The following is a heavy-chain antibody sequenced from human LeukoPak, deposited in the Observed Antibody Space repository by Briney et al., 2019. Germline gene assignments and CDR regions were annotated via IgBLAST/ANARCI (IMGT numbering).Heavy chain of an antibody. CDR3: ARDALCSGGTCLYGMDV. CDR1: GFTFNTYS. CDR2: ISVDSNYL. Sequence: GGSLRLSCAASGFTFNTYSMNWVRQAPGKGLEWVSSISVDSNYLYYVDSLRRRFTVSRDNTRNSLYLQMNSLRAEDTAVYYCARDALCSGGTCLYGMDVWGQGTTVTVSS. J-gene: IGHJ6*02. V-gene: IGHV3-21*01. D-gene: IGHD2-15*01.